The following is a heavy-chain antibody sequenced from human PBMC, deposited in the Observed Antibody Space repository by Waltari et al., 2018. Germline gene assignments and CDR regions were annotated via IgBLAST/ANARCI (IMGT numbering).Heavy chain of an antibody. D-gene: IGHD2-15*01. Sequence: QVQLVESGGGVVQPGRSLRLYCAASGFTFSLYAMHWVRQAPCKGLEWVAVISYDETDKYYADSVKGRFTISRDNSRNTLHLQMNNQRPEDTAVYYCAGVGPTRGGLHIWGQGTMVTVSS. CDR3: AGVGPTRGGLHI. CDR1: GFTFSLYA. V-gene: IGHV3-30-3*01. J-gene: IGHJ3*02. CDR2: ISYDETDK.